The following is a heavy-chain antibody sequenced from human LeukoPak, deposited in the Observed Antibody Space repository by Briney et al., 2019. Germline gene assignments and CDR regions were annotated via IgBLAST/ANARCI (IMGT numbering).Heavy chain of an antibody. Sequence: PSETLSLTCTVSGGSISSYYWSWIRQPPGKGLEWIGYIYYSGSTNYNPSLKSRVTISVDTSKNQSSLKLSSVTAADTAVYYCARWYSSSWYYFDYWGQGTLVTVSS. V-gene: IGHV4-59*01. CDR2: IYYSGST. CDR1: GGSISSYY. CDR3: ARWYSSSWYYFDY. J-gene: IGHJ4*02. D-gene: IGHD6-13*01.